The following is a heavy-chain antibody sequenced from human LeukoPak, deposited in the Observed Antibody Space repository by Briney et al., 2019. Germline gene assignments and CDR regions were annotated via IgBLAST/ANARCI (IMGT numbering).Heavy chain of an antibody. CDR1: GFTFSSYS. CDR3: AREPFWSGYYANLHFDY. Sequence: GGSLRLSCAASGFTFSSYSMNWVRQAPGKGLEWVSSISSSSSYIYYADSVEGRFTISRDNAKNSLYLQMNSLRAEDTAVYYCAREPFWSGYYANLHFDYWGQGALVTVSS. CDR2: ISSSSSYI. V-gene: IGHV3-21*01. J-gene: IGHJ4*02. D-gene: IGHD3-3*01.